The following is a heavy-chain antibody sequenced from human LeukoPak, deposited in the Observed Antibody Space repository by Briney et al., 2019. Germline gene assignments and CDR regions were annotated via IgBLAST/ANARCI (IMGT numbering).Heavy chain of an antibody. Sequence: PGGSLRLSCSASGFTFSDYYMSWIRQAPGKGLEWVSYISSSGSTIYYADSVKGRFTISRDNAKNSLYLQMNSLRAEDTAVYYCAKESITIFGAPRFDYWGQGTLVTVSS. V-gene: IGHV3-11*01. CDR1: GFTFSDYY. CDR3: AKESITIFGAPRFDY. D-gene: IGHD3-3*01. CDR2: ISSSGSTI. J-gene: IGHJ4*02.